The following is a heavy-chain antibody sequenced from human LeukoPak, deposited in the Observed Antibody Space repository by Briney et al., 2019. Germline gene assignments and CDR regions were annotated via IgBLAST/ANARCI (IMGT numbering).Heavy chain of an antibody. CDR3: ARVGCSGGSCYSRFVGYYYMDV. CDR2: ISSSSSYI. J-gene: IGHJ6*03. Sequence: PGGSLRLSCAASGFTFSSYSMNWVRQAPGKGLEWVSSISSSSSYIYYADSVKGRFTISRDNAKNSLYLQMNSLRAEDTAVYYCARVGCSGGSCYSRFVGYYYMDVWGKGTTVTVSS. D-gene: IGHD2-15*01. CDR1: GFTFSSYS. V-gene: IGHV3-21*01.